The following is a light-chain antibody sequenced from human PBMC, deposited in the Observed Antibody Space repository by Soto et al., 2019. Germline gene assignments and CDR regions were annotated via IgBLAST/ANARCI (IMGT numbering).Light chain of an antibody. V-gene: IGKV3-20*01. CDR3: QQYGRTPPWT. Sequence: EIVLTQSPGTLSLSPGERATLSCRASQSVSSSFLAWYQQKPGQAPRLLIYGASIRATGIPDRFSGSGSGTDFTLTISSREPEDFAVYYCQQYGRTPPWTFGQGTKVEIK. CDR1: QSVSSSF. J-gene: IGKJ1*01. CDR2: GAS.